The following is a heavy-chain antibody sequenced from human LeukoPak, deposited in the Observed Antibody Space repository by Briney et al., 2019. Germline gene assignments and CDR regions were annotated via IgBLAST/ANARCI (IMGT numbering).Heavy chain of an antibody. D-gene: IGHD3-9*01. CDR1: VFTFSIYS. CDR2: ISSSSSYI. V-gene: IGHV3-21*01. Sequence: GGSLRLSCAASVFTFSIYSMNWVRQAPGKGLEWVSSISSSSSYIYYADSVKGRFTISRDNAKNSLYLQMNSLRAEDTAVYYCEREYYEILTGYSLDDYWGQGTLVTVSS. J-gene: IGHJ4*02. CDR3: EREYYEILTGYSLDDY.